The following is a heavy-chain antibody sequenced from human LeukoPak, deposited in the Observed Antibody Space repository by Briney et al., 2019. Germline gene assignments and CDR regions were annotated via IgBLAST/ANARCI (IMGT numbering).Heavy chain of an antibody. J-gene: IGHJ5*02. CDR1: GFTFSSYE. V-gene: IGHV4-59*05. CDR3: ARTENYIPEDCFDP. Sequence: PGGSLRLSCAASGFTFSSYEMNWVRQAPGKGLEWIGTICYSGSTFYNPSLKSRVTLSVDTSKNQFSLKLSSVTAADTAVYYCARTENYIPEDCFDPWGQGTLVTVSS. CDR2: ICYSGST. D-gene: IGHD5-24*01.